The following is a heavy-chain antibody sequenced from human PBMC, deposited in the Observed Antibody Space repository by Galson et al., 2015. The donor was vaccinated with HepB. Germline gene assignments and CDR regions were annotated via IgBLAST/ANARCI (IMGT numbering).Heavy chain of an antibody. Sequence: SLRLSCAASGFTFRSYAMSWVRQAPGKGLEWVSAISGSGDSTYYADSVKGRFTISRDNSKNTLYLQMNSLRAEDTAVYYCAKDPEGISCSGGSCYWLLRVGYFDYWGQGTLVTVSS. D-gene: IGHD2-15*01. CDR1: GFTFRSYA. V-gene: IGHV3-23*01. CDR2: ISGSGDST. CDR3: AKDPEGISCSGGSCYWLLRVGYFDY. J-gene: IGHJ4*02.